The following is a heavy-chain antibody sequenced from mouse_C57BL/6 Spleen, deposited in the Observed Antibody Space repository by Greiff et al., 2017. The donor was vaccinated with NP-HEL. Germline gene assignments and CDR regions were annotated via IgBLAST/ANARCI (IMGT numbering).Heavy chain of an antibody. J-gene: IGHJ2*01. D-gene: IGHD1-1*01. CDR3: ARWGYGSSWDY. Sequence: QVQLKQPGAELVRPGSSVKLSCKASGYTFTSYWMHWVKQRPIQGLEWIGNIDPSDSETHYNQKFKDKATLTVDKSSSTAYMQLSSLTSEDSAVYYCARWGYGSSWDYWGQGTTLTVSS. V-gene: IGHV1-52*01. CDR1: GYTFTSYW. CDR2: IDPSDSET.